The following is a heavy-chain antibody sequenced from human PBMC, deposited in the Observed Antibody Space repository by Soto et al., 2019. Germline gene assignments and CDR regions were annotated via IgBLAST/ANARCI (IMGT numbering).Heavy chain of an antibody. D-gene: IGHD2-15*01. CDR1: GGSISSSSYY. V-gene: IGHV4-39*01. J-gene: IGHJ6*03. CDR2: IYYTENA. CDR3: ARLGYCTGVSCLSYYYDYMDV. Sequence: QLQLQESGPGLVKPSETLSLTCTVSGGSISSSSYYWGWIRQPPGVGLEWIGSIYYTENAYYNPSLKCRVTRSVDTSKSQFSLQLSSVTAADTAVYYCARLGYCTGVSCLSYYYDYMDVWGQGTTVTVSS.